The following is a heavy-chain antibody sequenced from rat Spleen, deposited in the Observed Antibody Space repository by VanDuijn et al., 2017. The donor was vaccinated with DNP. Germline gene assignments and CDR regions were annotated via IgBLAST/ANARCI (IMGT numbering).Heavy chain of an antibody. Sequence: EVQLVESGGGLVQPGRSLKLSCVVSGITFSDHNMAWVRQAPKKDLEWVGTISYDRSDTYYRDSVKGRFTMSRDNAKRTLYLQMDSLRSEDTATYYGAGRPPPTRGPFDYWGQGVTVTVSS. CDR1: GITFSDHN. D-gene: IGHD1-4*01. V-gene: IGHV5-7*01. J-gene: IGHJ2*01. CDR3: AGRPPPTRGPFDY. CDR2: ISYDRSDT.